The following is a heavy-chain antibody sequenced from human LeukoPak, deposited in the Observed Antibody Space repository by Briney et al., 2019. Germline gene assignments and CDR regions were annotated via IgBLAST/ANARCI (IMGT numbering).Heavy chain of an antibody. J-gene: IGHJ4*02. CDR1: GDSIRNYY. CDR2: IYYGGSII. CDR3: ARDRGDSLDY. D-gene: IGHD3-10*01. V-gene: IGHV4-59*01. Sequence: KPSETLSLTCTVSGDSIRNYYWGWIRQPPGKVLEWIGYIYYGGSIINYSPSLKSRVTISVDTSNHQFSLKLSSVAAADTAVYYCARDRGDSLDYWGQGALVTVSS.